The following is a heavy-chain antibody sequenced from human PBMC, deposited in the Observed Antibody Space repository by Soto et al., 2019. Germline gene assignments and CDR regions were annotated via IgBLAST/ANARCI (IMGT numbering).Heavy chain of an antibody. J-gene: IGHJ3*02. Sequence: SEMLFLNCTVSGDSISSFYWTWIRQPPGKGLEWVGYIFSIGSTNYNPSLKSRVTISVDRSKNQFSLKLSSVTAADTAVYYCARGRSYCCCGSCYSGSLPDAFDIWGQGTMVTVSS. CDR3: ARGRSYCCCGSCYSGSLPDAFDI. CDR2: IFSIGST. CDR1: GDSISSFY. V-gene: IGHV4-59*12. D-gene: IGHD2-15*01.